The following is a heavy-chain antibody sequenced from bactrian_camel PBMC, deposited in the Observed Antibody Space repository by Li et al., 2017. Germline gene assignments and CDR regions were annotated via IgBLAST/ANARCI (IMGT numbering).Heavy chain of an antibody. D-gene: IGHD3*01. CDR1: GFAFSSYW. CDR2: INTGGGTT. CDR3: AADHNRGCMGWSTVEYDI. V-gene: IGHV3S1*01. Sequence: VQLVESGGGLVQPGGSLRLSCAASGFAFSSYWMYWVRQAPGKGLEWVSTINTGGGTTYYADSVEGRFTITQDNGKNTVYLQMNNLKPEDTAMYYCAADHNRGCMGWSTVEYDITGQRTQVTVSS. J-gene: IGHJ4*01.